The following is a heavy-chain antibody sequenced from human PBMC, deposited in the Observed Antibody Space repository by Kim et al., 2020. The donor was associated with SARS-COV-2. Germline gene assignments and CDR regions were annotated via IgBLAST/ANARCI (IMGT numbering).Heavy chain of an antibody. J-gene: IGHJ4*02. CDR3: ARAQLSSSWSAFDY. V-gene: IGHV3-7*01. D-gene: IGHD6-13*01. Sequence: VDSVKCRFTISRDNAKNSLYLQMNSLRAEDTAVYYCARAQLSSSWSAFDYWGQGTLVTVSS.